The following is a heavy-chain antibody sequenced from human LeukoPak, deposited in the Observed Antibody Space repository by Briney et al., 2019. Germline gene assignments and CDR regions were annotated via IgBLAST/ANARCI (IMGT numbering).Heavy chain of an antibody. CDR1: GYSFTTYW. CDR2: INPGDSDT. J-gene: IGHJ3*02. V-gene: IGHV5-51*01. Sequence: GESLQISCKGSGYSFTTYWIAWVRQMPGKGLEWMGIINPGDSDTTYSPSFQGQVTISADKSISTAYLQWSSLKASDTAMYYCARQGGRGGNSGLWGEILIKNAFDIWGQGTMVTVSS. D-gene: IGHD4-23*01. CDR3: ARQGGRGGNSGLWGEILIKNAFDI.